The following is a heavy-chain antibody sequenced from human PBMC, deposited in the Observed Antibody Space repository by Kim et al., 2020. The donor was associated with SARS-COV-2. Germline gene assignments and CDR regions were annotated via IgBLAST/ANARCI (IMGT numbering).Heavy chain of an antibody. CDR1: GFIFSSYE. V-gene: IGHV3-48*03. CDR3: VREGWEYHDGIGYYFDY. CDR2: INGRSNTI. J-gene: IGHJ4*01. Sequence: GGSLRLSCAASGFIFSSYEMNWVRQAPGKGLEWVSYINGRSNTIYYADSVKGRFTISRDNAKSSLYLQMNSLRADDTAVYYCVREGWEYHDGIGYYFDY. D-gene: IGHD3-22*01.